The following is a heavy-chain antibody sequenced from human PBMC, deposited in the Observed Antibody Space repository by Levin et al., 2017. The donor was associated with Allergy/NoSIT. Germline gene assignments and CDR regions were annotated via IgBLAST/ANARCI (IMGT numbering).Heavy chain of an antibody. CDR3: AREPAHHGSGRYYFDS. CDR1: GDSINNNYW. CDR2: IFHNGRA. V-gene: IGHV4/OR15-8*01. J-gene: IGHJ4*02. D-gene: IGHD3-10*01. Sequence: ESLKISCVVSGDSINNNYWWSWVRQAPEKGLEWIGEIFHNGRANYKPSLKSRLTLSVDQSKSQFSLRLTSVTAADTAVYYCAREPAHHGSGRYYFDSWGQGVLVTVSS.